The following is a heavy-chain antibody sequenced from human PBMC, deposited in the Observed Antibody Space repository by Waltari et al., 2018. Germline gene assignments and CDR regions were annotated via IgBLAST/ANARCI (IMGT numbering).Heavy chain of an antibody. J-gene: IGHJ4*02. D-gene: IGHD2-21*02. V-gene: IGHV1-2*02. CDR3: ARLIPRRSVVTLYYFDY. CDR1: GYTFTGYY. Sequence: QVQLVQSGAEVKKPGASVKVSCKASGYTFTGYYMHWVRQAPGRGLEWMRWINPNSGGTNYAQKFQGRVTMTRDTSISTAYMELSRLRSDDTAVYYCARLIPRRSVVTLYYFDYWGQGTLVTVSS. CDR2: INPNSGGT.